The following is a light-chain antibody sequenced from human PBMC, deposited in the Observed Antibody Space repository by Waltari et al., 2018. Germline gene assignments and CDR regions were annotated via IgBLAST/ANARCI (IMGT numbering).Light chain of an antibody. J-gene: IGLJ3*02. Sequence: QSALTQPRSVSGPPGQSVTISCAGTGSDVGDFNSVSWSQQHPGKAPRLVIFDVTQRPSGVPDRFSGSKSGTSASLTVSGLQAEDEADYYCCSYAGIWVFGGGTKLTVL. CDR1: GSDVGDFNS. V-gene: IGLV2-11*01. CDR2: DVT. CDR3: CSYAGIWV.